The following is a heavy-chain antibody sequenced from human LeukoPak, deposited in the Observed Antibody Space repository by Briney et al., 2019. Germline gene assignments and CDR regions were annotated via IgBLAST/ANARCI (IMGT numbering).Heavy chain of an antibody. D-gene: IGHD2-8*01. V-gene: IGHV4-59*12. CDR2: IHHSGST. J-gene: IGHJ3*02. Sequence: SETLSLTCTVSGGSIHDDYWSWFRQPPGQGLEWIGYIHHSGSTNYNPSLKSRVNIVIETSRTQFSLKVTSVTVADTVVYFCARRIVDYCTDGVCETFDIWGHGTTVAVSS. CDR1: GGSIHDDY. CDR3: ARRIVDYCTDGVCETFDI.